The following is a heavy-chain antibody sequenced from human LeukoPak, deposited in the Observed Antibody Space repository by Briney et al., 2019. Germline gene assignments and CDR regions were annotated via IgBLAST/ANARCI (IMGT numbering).Heavy chain of an antibody. CDR3: AAYGGDWNFDS. V-gene: IGHV4-34*01. CDR1: GSLDIYY. CDR2: ITYRRSA. Sequence: SETLPLTCAVYGSLDIYYFMFVRQPPGKGLQWLGEITYRRSADYNPSLKSRLTISIDVPQRQISLQLRSVTAADTAVYYCAAYGGDWNFDSWGQGTLVTVSS. D-gene: IGHD2-21*01. J-gene: IGHJ4*02.